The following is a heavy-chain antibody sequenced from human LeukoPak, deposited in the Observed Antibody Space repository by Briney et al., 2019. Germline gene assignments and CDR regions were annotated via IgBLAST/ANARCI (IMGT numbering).Heavy chain of an antibody. CDR2: IGVNNGDA. D-gene: IGHD6-13*01. V-gene: IGHV1-18*01. CDR3: ARDTGYSSSWREAFDI. J-gene: IGHJ3*02. Sequence: PLASVKVSCKASGYTFTSYGISWVRRAPGQGLEWMGWIGVNNGDANHAQTFQGRVTMTTDTSTNTAYMELRSLTFDDTAVYYCARDTGYSSSWREAFDIWGQGTMVTVSS. CDR1: GYTFTSYG.